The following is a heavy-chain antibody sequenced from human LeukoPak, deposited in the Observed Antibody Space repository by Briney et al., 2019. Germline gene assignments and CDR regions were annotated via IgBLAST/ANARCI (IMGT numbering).Heavy chain of an antibody. Sequence: GGSLRLSCAASGFTFDDYAMHWVRQAPGKGLEWVSGISWNSGSIGYADSVKGRFTISRDNAKNSLYLQMNSLRAEDTALYYCAKDRGGGNPCFDYWGQGTLVTVSS. CDR3: AKDRGGGNPCFDY. CDR1: GFTFDDYA. J-gene: IGHJ4*02. D-gene: IGHD2-15*01. V-gene: IGHV3-9*01. CDR2: ISWNSGSI.